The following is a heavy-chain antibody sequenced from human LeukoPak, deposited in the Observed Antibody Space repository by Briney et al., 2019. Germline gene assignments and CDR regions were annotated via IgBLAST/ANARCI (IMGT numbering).Heavy chain of an antibody. Sequence: GGSLRLSCAASGFTFSSYAVSWVRQAPGKGLEWVSAISGSGGSTYYADSVKGRFTISRDNSKNTLYLQMNSLRAEDTAVYYCAKDHVLWFGEYTDYWGQGTLVTVSS. CDR2: ISGSGGST. CDR3: AKDHVLWFGEYTDY. CDR1: GFTFSSYA. V-gene: IGHV3-23*01. D-gene: IGHD3-10*01. J-gene: IGHJ4*02.